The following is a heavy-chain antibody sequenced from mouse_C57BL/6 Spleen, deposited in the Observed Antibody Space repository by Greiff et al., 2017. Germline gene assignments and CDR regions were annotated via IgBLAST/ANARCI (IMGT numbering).Heavy chain of an antibody. CDR1: GYTFTSYW. Sequence: VQLQQPGAELVRPGTSVKLSCKASGYTFTSYWMHWVKQRPGQGLEWIGVIDPSDSYTNYNQKFKGKATLTVDTSSSPAYMQLSSLTSEDSAVYYCASPNWDGRFAYWGQGTLVTVSA. V-gene: IGHV1-59*01. J-gene: IGHJ3*01. CDR3: ASPNWDGRFAY. D-gene: IGHD4-1*01. CDR2: IDPSDSYT.